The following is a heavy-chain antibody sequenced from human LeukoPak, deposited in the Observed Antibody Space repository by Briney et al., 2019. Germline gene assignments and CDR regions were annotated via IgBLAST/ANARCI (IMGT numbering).Heavy chain of an antibody. J-gene: IGHJ6*03. CDR3: AKNTVASGYYYYYMDV. Sequence: GGSLRLSCAASGFTFSSSDMHWVRQAPGKGLEWVAFIRYDGNNKYYADSVKGRFTISRDNSKNTLYLQMNSLRAEDTAVYYCAKNTVASGYYYYYMDVWGKGTTVTVSS. D-gene: IGHD4-23*01. CDR2: IRYDGNNK. CDR1: GFTFSSSD. V-gene: IGHV3-30*02.